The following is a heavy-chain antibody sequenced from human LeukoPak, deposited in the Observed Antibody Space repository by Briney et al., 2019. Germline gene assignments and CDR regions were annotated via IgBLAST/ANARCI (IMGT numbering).Heavy chain of an antibody. D-gene: IGHD4-11*01. CDR1: GYNLTTYS. V-gene: IGHV1-18*01. J-gene: IGHJ3*02. CDR2: VSVYLGTT. Sequence: VSVKVSCKASGYNLTTYSVNWVRQAPGQGLEWMGWVSVYLGTTNYARKVQGKVTMTTDTSTNTAYLELRSLRSDDTAVYYCARVTSLTTLTAFDIWGQGTMVTVSS. CDR3: ARVTSLTTLTAFDI.